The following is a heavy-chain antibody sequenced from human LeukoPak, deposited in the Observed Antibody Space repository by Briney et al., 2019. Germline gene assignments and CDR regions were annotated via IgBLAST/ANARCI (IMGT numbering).Heavy chain of an antibody. CDR2: IYSGGTT. V-gene: IGHV3-53*01. Sequence: GGSLRLSCAASGFTVSSNYMSWVRQAPGKGLEWVSVIYSGGTTYYADSVKGRFTISIDNSKNTLYLQLNSLRAEDTAVYYCARDCSVQRWGAFDIWGQGTMVTVSS. CDR3: ARDCSVQRWGAFDI. CDR1: GFTVSSNY. D-gene: IGHD3-10*02. J-gene: IGHJ3*02.